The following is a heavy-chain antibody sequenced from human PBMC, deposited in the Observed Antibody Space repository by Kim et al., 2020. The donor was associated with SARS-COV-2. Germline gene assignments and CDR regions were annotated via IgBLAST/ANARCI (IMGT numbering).Heavy chain of an antibody. J-gene: IGHJ4*02. Sequence: YNPSVKSRVTMSVDTSKNQFSLKLSSVTAADTAVYYCARRPIAAAGTGDYWGQGTLVTVSS. CDR3: ARRPIAAAGTGDY. D-gene: IGHD6-13*01. V-gene: IGHV4-39*01.